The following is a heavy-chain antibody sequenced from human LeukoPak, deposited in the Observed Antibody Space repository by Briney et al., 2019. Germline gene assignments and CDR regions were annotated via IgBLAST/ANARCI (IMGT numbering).Heavy chain of an antibody. J-gene: IGHJ3*02. CDR3: ANRPTVAVAGMGKAFDI. V-gene: IGHV3-30*02. D-gene: IGHD6-19*01. CDR2: IRYDGSNK. Sequence: PGGSLRLSCAASGFTFSTYGMHWVRQAPGKGLEWVAFIRYDGSNKYYADSVKGRFTISRDNSKNTLYLQMNSLRADDTAVYYCANRPTVAVAGMGKAFDIWGQGTMVTVSS. CDR1: GFTFSTYG.